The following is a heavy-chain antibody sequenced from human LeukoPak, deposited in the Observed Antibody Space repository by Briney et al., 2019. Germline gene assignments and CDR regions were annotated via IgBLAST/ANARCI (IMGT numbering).Heavy chain of an antibody. CDR1: GGTFSSYA. V-gene: IGHV1-69*13. CDR2: IIPIFGTA. CDR3: ASRYPKYCSSTSCYTEAHFDH. D-gene: IGHD2-2*02. J-gene: IGHJ4*02. Sequence: ASVKVSCKASGGTFSSYAISWVRQAPGQGLEWMGEIIPIFGTANYAQKFQGRVTITADESTSTAYMELSSLRSEDTAVYYCASRYPKYCSSTSCYTEAHFDHWGQGTLVTVSS.